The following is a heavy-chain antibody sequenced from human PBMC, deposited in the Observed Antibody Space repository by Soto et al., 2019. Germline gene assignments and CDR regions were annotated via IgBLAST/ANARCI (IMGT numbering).Heavy chain of an antibody. D-gene: IGHD2-15*01. J-gene: IGHJ5*02. V-gene: IGHV3-30*18. CDR2: ISYDGSNK. CDR1: GFTFSSYG. CDR3: AKGDDIVVVVAATRGPPFDP. Sequence: SCAASGFTFSSYGMHWVRQAQGKGLEWVAVISYDGSNKYYADSVKGRFTISRDNSKNTLYLQMNSLRAEDTAVYYCAKGDDIVVVVAATRGPPFDPWGQGTLVTAPQ.